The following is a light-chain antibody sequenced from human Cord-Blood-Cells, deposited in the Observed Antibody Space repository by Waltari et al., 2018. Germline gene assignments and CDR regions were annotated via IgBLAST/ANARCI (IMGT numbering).Light chain of an antibody. V-gene: IGLV7-46*01. CDR3: LLSYSGARLYV. CDR1: TGSVPSGLY. CDR2: DTS. J-gene: IGLJ1*01. Sequence: QAVVPQEPSLTVSPGGTVTLTCGSSTGSVPSGLYPYWFQQKPGQAPRTLIYDTSNKHSWTPARFSGSLLGGKAALTLSGAQPEDEAEYYCLLSYSGARLYVFGTGTKVTVL.